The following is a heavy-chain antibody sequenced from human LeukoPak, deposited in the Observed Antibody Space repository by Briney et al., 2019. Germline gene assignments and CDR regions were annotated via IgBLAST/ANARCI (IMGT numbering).Heavy chain of an antibody. J-gene: IGHJ4*02. D-gene: IGHD1-26*01. CDR2: IGGGDT. Sequence: GGSLRLSCTASGFTFMNYAMSWVRQAPGKGLEWISGIGGGDTHYAGSVRGRFTISRDDSKNTVDLQMSSLRAEDTAVYYCVKDGQSFNSMWDYFDAWGQGTLVTVSS. CDR3: VKDGQSFNSMWDYFDA. V-gene: IGHV3-23*01. CDR1: GFTFMNYA.